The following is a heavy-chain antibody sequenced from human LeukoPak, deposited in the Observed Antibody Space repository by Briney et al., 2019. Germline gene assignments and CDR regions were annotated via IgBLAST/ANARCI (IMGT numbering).Heavy chain of an antibody. Sequence: ASVKVSCKASGYTFTGYYMHWVRQAPGQGLEWMGWINPNSGGTNYAQKFQGRVTMTRDTSISTAYMELSRLRSDDTALYYCATSDSGRSWDWFAPWGQGTLVTVSS. CDR1: GYTFTGYY. V-gene: IGHV1-2*02. CDR2: INPNSGGT. D-gene: IGHD3-10*01. J-gene: IGHJ5*02. CDR3: ATSDSGRSWDWFAP.